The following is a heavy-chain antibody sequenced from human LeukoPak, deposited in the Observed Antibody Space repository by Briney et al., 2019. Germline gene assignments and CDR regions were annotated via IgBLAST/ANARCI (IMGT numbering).Heavy chain of an antibody. Sequence: GGSLRLSCAASGFTVSSNYMSWVRQAPGKGLEWVSVIYSGGSTYYADSVKGRFTISRDNSKNTLYLQMNSLRAEDTAVYYCAKDRSTMVRGGYFDYWGQGTLVTVSS. CDR1: GFTVSSNY. V-gene: IGHV3-66*01. CDR3: AKDRSTMVRGGYFDY. J-gene: IGHJ4*02. CDR2: IYSGGST. D-gene: IGHD3-10*01.